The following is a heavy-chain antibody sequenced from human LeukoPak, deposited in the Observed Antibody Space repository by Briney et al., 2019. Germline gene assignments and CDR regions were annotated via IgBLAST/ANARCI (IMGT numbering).Heavy chain of an antibody. J-gene: IGHJ1*01. CDR1: GLSFSSYD. D-gene: IGHD6-13*01. CDR3: VPPAAVLHRTISTEYLQD. Sequence: PGGSLRLSCAAAGLSFSSYDMYWVRQSPGKGLEWVAYISSSGSTTDYADSVKGRFTISRDNGKSSVFLQMNSLRVEDTALYYCVPPAAVLHRTISTEYLQDWGQGTLVSVSS. V-gene: IGHV3-48*03. CDR2: ISSSGSTT.